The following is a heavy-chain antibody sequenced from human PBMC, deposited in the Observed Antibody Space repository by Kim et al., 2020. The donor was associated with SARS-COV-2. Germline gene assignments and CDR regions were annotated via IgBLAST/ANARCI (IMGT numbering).Heavy chain of an antibody. CDR2: K. Sequence: KYYAGSVKGRFTISRDNSTNTLYLEMNSRRAEDTAVYYCARTPSYYYGMDVWGQGTTVTVSS. CDR3: ARTPSYYYGMDV. J-gene: IGHJ6*02. V-gene: IGHV3-33*01.